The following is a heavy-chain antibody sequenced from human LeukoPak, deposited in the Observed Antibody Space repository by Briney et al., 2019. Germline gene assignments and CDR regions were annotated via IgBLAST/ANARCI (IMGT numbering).Heavy chain of an antibody. J-gene: IGHJ6*02. CDR3: ARVGQQLTYYYGMDV. CDR2: ISAYNGNT. V-gene: IGHV1-18*01. CDR1: GYTFTSYG. D-gene: IGHD6-13*01. Sequence: ASVTVSCTASGYTFTSYGISWVRQAPGQGLEWMGWISAYNGNTNYAQKLQGRVTMTTDTSTSTAYMELRSLRSDDTAVYYCARVGQQLTYYYGMDVWGQGTTVTVSS.